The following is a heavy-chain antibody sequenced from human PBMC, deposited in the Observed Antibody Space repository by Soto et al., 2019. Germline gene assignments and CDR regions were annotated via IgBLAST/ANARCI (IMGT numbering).Heavy chain of an antibody. V-gene: IGHV4-59*08. Sequence: QVQLQESGPGLVKPSETLSLTCNVSGASITTYYWSWIRQPPGKGLEWIGYIYYSGHINYNPSLKSRVTISLDTAKSQFSLKLSSVTAADTAVYYCARHGATNWGGFFVSWGLGTLVSVSS. CDR2: IYYSGHI. CDR3: ARHGATNWGGFFVS. J-gene: IGHJ4*02. D-gene: IGHD7-27*01. CDR1: GASITTYY.